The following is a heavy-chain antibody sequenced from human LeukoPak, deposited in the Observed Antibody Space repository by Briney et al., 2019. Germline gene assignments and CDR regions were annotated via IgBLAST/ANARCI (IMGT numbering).Heavy chain of an antibody. CDR1: GYTFASYY. CDR2: INPSGGST. J-gene: IGHJ4*02. D-gene: IGHD1-26*01. CDR3: ARDSTPTYYSGTYYFEY. Sequence: ASVKVSCKASGYTFASYYMQWVRQAPGQGLEWMGIINPSGGSTTYAQKFQGRVTMTRDTSTSTVYMELSSLRSEDTALYYCARDSTPTYYSGTYYFEYWGQGTLVTVSS. V-gene: IGHV1-46*01.